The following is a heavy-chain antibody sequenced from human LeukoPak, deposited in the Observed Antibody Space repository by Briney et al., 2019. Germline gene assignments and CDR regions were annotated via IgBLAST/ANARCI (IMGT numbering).Heavy chain of an antibody. CDR2: VYYSGST. D-gene: IGHD1-7*01. CDR1: GASVSSGSYC. J-gene: IGHJ4*02. V-gene: IGHV4-61*01. Sequence: SETLSLTCTVSGASVSSGSYCWNCMRQATGQGLEWSGGVYYSGSTNYNPSLKSRVTISVDTSKNQFSLKLSSVTAADTAVYYCARDNWNSNIDYWGRGTLVTVSS. CDR3: ARDNWNSNIDY.